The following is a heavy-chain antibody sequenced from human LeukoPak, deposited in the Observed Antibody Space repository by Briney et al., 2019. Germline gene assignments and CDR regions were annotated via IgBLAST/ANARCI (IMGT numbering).Heavy chain of an antibody. CDR1: GGSISSSSYY. CDR3: ARRGSGWYTDAFDI. CDR2: FFYSGST. J-gene: IGHJ3*02. D-gene: IGHD6-19*01. V-gene: IGHV4-39*07. Sequence: SETLSLTCTVSGGSISSSSYYWGWIRQPPGKGLEWIGSFFYSGSTYYNPSLKSRVTVSLDTSKNQFSLKLSSVTAADTAVYYCARRGSGWYTDAFDIWGQGTMVTVSS.